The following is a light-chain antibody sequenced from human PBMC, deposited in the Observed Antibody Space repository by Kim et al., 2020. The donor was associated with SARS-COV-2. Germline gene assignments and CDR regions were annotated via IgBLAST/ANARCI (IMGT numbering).Light chain of an antibody. Sequence: SASVGDRVTITGRASQGISNYLAWYQQKPGKVPKLLIYAASALQSGVPSRFSGSGSGTDFTLTISSLQPEDVATYYCQKYNSAPQTFGQGTKVEIK. CDR2: AAS. CDR1: QGISNY. CDR3: QKYNSAPQT. J-gene: IGKJ1*01. V-gene: IGKV1-27*01.